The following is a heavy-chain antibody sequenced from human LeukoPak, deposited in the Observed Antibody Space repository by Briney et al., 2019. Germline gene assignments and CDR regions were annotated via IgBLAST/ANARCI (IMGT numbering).Heavy chain of an antibody. CDR3: ARGYDDIVGATTAVWFDP. CDR2: IYNGMTT. J-gene: IGHJ5*02. CDR1: GASVSGSF. Sequence: SETLSLTCTVSGASVSGSFWSWVRQPPGKGLKWIAYIYNGMTTNYNPSLESRATISLDTSKNQFSLELKSVTAADTAVYYCARGYDDIVGATTAVWFDPWGQGTLVTVSS. D-gene: IGHD1-26*01. V-gene: IGHV4-59*08.